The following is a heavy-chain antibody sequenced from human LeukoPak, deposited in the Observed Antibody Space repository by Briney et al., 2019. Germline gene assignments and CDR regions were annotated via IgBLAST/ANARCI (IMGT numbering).Heavy chain of an antibody. Sequence: GGSLRLSCAASGFTFSSYSINWVRQAPGKGLEWVSSISRSSSYIYYADSMKGRFTISRDNAKNSLYLQMNSLGAEDTAVYYCAREVAYCGGDCYSGYYYYYMDVWGKGTTVTISS. D-gene: IGHD2-21*02. J-gene: IGHJ6*03. V-gene: IGHV3-21*01. CDR3: AREVAYCGGDCYSGYYYYYMDV. CDR2: ISRSSSYI. CDR1: GFTFSSYS.